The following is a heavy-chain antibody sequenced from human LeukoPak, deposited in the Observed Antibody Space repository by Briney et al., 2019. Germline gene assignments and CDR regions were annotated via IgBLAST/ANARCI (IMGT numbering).Heavy chain of an antibody. CDR3: ASQVGEYSSSYFDY. V-gene: IGHV3-11*01. J-gene: IGHJ4*02. D-gene: IGHD6-6*01. Sequence: GGSLSLYCAASGFTFSDYYMSWIRQAPGKGLEWVSYISSSGSTIYYADSVKGRFTISRDNAKNSLYLQMNSLRAEDTAVYYCASQVGEYSSSYFDYWGQGTLVTVSS. CDR2: ISSSGSTI. CDR1: GFTFSDYY.